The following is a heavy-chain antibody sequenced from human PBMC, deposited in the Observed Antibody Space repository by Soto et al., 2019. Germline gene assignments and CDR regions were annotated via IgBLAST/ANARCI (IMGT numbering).Heavy chain of an antibody. Sequence: EVHLVESGGGLVQPGGSLRLSCAASGFTFSIHWMHWVRQVPGKGLEWVSSISSSSSYIYYADSVKGRFTISRDNAKNSLYLQMNSLRAEDTAVYYCARDGYYYDSSGYYWGQGTLVTVSS. D-gene: IGHD3-22*01. CDR3: ARDGYYYDSSGYY. J-gene: IGHJ4*02. V-gene: IGHV3-21*01. CDR2: ISSSSSYI. CDR1: GFTFSIHW.